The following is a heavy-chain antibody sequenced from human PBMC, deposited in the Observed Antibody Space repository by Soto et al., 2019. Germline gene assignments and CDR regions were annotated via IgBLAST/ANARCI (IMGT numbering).Heavy chain of an antibody. J-gene: IGHJ5*02. D-gene: IGHD3-10*01. CDR1: GGSFHGYY. CDR3: AKGPQGGYYDSGTFYYSVP. CDR2: INHSGSV. V-gene: IGHV4-34*01. Sequence: PSETLSLTCGVSGGSFHGYYWSWIRQPPGKGLEWIGEINHSGSVNYNPTFKSRVSISADMSNNQLSLQLTSVSAADTAVYYCAKGPQGGYYDSGTFYYSVPWGQGTLVTVSS.